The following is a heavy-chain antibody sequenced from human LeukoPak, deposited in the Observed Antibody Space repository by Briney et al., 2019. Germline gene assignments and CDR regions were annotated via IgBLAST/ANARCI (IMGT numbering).Heavy chain of an antibody. CDR1: GFTFSSHA. CDR3: AKDGGSGSPGDY. J-gene: IGHJ4*02. Sequence: SGGSLRLSCAASGFTFSSHAMNWVRQAPGKGLEWVAVISYDGSNKYYADSVKGRFTISRDNSKNTLYLQMNSLRAEDTAVYYCAKDGGSGSPGDYWGQGTLVTVSS. V-gene: IGHV3-30*18. D-gene: IGHD3-10*01. CDR2: ISYDGSNK.